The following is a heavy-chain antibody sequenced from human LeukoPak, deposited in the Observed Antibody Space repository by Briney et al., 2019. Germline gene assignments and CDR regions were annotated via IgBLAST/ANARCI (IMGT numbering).Heavy chain of an antibody. CDR3: LYGGNSGDWLY. Sequence: SETLSLTCAVYGGSFSGYYWSWIRQPPGKGLEWIGEINHSGSTNYNPSLKSRVTISVDTSKNQFSLKLSSVTAADTAVYYCLYGGNSGDWLYWGQGTLVTVSS. J-gene: IGHJ4*02. V-gene: IGHV4-34*03. CDR2: INHSGST. D-gene: IGHD4-23*01. CDR1: GGSFSGYY.